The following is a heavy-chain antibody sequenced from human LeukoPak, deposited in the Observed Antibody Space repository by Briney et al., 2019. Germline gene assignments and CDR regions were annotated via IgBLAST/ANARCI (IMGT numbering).Heavy chain of an antibody. CDR2: ISSSGAPI. D-gene: IGHD4-17*01. Sequence: GGSLRLSCAASGFTFSDFYMSWIRQAPGKGLEWVSYISSSGAPIYYADSVKGRFAISRDNAKNSLYLQMNSLRAEDTAVYYCARDPYNGYYGDDYYYYMDVWGKGTTVTISS. CDR1: GFTFSDFY. V-gene: IGHV3-11*04. CDR3: ARDPYNGYYGDDYYYYMDV. J-gene: IGHJ6*03.